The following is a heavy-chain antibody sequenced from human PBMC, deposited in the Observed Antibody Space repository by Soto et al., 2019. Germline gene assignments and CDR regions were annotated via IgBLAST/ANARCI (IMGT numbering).Heavy chain of an antibody. CDR2: IYYSGST. J-gene: IGHJ4*02. D-gene: IGHD5-12*01. CDR3: ARGWLQSPLSY. CDR1: GGSISSGDYY. V-gene: IGHV4-30-4*01. Sequence: QVQLQESGPGLVKPSQTLSLTCTVSGGSISSGDYYWSWIRQPPGKGLEWIGYIYYSGSTYYNPSLRGRVTISVATSKNQFSLKLISVTAADTAVYYCARGWLQSPLSYWGQGTLVTVSS.